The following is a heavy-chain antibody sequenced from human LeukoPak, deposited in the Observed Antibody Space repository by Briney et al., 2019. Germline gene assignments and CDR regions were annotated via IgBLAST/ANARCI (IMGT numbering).Heavy chain of an antibody. CDR2: IYNSGGT. CDR1: GVSISSYH. V-gene: IGHV4-59*01. D-gene: IGHD5-18*01. CDR3: ARGGYTYDNWFDP. J-gene: IGHJ5*02. Sequence: SETLSLTCTVSGVSISSYHCSWIRQPPGKGLEWIGYIYNSGGTNYNPSLKSRVTISVDTSKNQFSLKLSSVTAADTAVYYCARGGYTYDNWFDPWGQGTLVTISS.